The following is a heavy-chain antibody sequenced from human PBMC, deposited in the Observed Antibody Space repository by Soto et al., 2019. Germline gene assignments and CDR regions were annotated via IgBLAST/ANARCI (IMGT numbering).Heavy chain of an antibody. CDR3: VRARVVTIFGVVINAYYFDY. Sequence: QVQLVESGGGVVQPGRSLRLSCAASGFTFSSYAMHWVRQAPGKGLEWVAVISYDGSNKYYADSVKGRFTISRDNSKNTLYLQMNSLRAEDTAVYYCVRARVVTIFGVVINAYYFDYWGQGTLVTVSS. CDR1: GFTFSSYA. J-gene: IGHJ4*02. V-gene: IGHV3-30-3*01. D-gene: IGHD3-3*01. CDR2: ISYDGSNK.